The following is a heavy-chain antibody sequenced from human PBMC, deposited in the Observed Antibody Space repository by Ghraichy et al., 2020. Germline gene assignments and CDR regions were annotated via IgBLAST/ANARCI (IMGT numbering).Heavy chain of an antibody. Sequence: SQTLSLTCAVSGGSLSSGGYSWSWIRQPPGKGLEWIGYIYHSGSTYYNPSLKSRVTISVDRSKNQFSLKLSSVTAADTAVYYCARGTYYFDYWGQGTLVTVSS. CDR2: IYHSGST. CDR3: ARGTYYFDY. CDR1: GGSLSSGGYS. J-gene: IGHJ4*02. V-gene: IGHV4-30-2*01.